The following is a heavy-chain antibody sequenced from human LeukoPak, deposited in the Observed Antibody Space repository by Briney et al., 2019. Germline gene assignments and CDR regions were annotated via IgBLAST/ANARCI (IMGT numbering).Heavy chain of an antibody. V-gene: IGHV3-64*01. D-gene: IGHD6-13*01. Sequence: AGGSLRLSCAASGLAFSNYAMHWVRQAPGKGLEHVSAISSNGGSTYYANSVKGRFTISRDNSKSTLYLQMDSLRAEDMVVYYCARDGLGSSSWYYFDYWGQGTLVTVSS. CDR3: ARDGLGSSSWYYFDY. J-gene: IGHJ4*02. CDR1: GLAFSNYA. CDR2: ISSNGGST.